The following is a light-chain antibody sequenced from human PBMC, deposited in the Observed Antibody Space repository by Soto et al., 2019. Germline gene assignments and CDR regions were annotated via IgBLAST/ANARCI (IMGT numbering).Light chain of an antibody. CDR3: SSYTTSSTRV. J-gene: IGLJ1*01. V-gene: IGLV2-14*03. Sequence: QSALAQPASVSGSPGQSITISCTGTSSDVGAYDFVSWYQQHPDKAPKLMIYEVSNRPSGVSYRFSGSKSVITATLTISGLQAEDEADYYCSSYTTSSTRVFGTGTKVTVL. CDR1: SSDVGAYDF. CDR2: EVS.